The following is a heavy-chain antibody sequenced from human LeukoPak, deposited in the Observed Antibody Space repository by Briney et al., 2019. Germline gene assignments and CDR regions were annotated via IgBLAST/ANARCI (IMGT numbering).Heavy chain of an antibody. CDR3: ARVMGDFWSGYDAFDI. J-gene: IGHJ3*02. CDR2: IWYDGSNK. Sequence: GRSLRLSCAASGFTFSSYGMHWVRQAPGKGLEWVAVIWYDGSNKYYADSVKGRFTISRDNSKNTLYLQMNSLRAEDTAVYYCARVMGDFWSGYDAFDIWGQGTMVTVSS. CDR1: GFTFSSYG. V-gene: IGHV3-33*01. D-gene: IGHD3-3*01.